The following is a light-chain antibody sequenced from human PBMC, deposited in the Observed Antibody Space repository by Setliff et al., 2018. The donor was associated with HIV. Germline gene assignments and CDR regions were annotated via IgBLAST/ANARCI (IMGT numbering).Light chain of an antibody. V-gene: IGLV2-14*02. Sequence: LTQPASVSGSPGQSITISCTGTSSDVGSYNFVSWYLQHPDKAPKLMIYGVNNRPSGVSNRFSGSKSGNTASLTISGLQAEDEADYYCSSYSSISTQIFGTGTKVTVL. CDR3: SSYSSISTQI. CDR2: GVN. J-gene: IGLJ1*01. CDR1: SSDVGSYNF.